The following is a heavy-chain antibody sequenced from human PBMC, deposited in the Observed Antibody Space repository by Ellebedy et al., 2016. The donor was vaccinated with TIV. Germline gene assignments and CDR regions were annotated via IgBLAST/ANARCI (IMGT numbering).Heavy chain of an antibody. CDR1: GFTFSSYG. J-gene: IGHJ4*02. V-gene: IGHV3-33*08. Sequence: GESLKISXAASGFTFSSYGMHWVRQAPGKGLEWVAVIWYDGSNKYYADSVKGRFTISRDNSKNTLYLQMNSLRAEDTAVYYCARDLNYEGAPDLFDYWGQGTLVTVSS. CDR3: ARDLNYEGAPDLFDY. D-gene: IGHD1-7*01. CDR2: IWYDGSNK.